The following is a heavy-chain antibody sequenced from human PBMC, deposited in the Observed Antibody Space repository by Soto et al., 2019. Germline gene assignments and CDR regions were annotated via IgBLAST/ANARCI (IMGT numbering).Heavy chain of an antibody. CDR2: IYYSGST. Sequence: SETLSVTCTFSVGSISSSSYDWGWIRQPPGKGLEWIGSIYYSGSTYYNPSLKSRVTISVDTSKNQFSLKLSSVTAADTAVYYCARQGMEYQLLLYYYGMDVWGQGTTVTVSS. J-gene: IGHJ6*02. CDR1: VGSISSSSYD. D-gene: IGHD2-2*01. CDR3: ARQGMEYQLLLYYYGMDV. V-gene: IGHV4-39*01.